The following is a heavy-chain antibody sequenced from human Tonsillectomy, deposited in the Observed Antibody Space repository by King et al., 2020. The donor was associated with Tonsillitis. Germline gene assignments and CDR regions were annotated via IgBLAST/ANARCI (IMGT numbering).Heavy chain of an antibody. CDR2: ISSDGMNQ. D-gene: IGHD3-22*01. Sequence: VQLVESGGGVVRPGRSLRLSCAASGFTISNYPMHWVRQAPGKGLEWMATISSDGMNQYYADSVKGRFTISRDNSKNTLSLRINSLTAEDSAIYYCVRGGNYYDDSGVFFRSFDSWGQGAQVTVSS. V-gene: IGHV3-30*01. CDR1: GFTISNYP. J-gene: IGHJ5*01. CDR3: VRGGNYYDDSGVFFRSFDS.